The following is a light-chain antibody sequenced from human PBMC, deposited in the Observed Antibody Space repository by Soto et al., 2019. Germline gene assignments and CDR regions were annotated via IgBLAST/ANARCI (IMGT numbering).Light chain of an antibody. V-gene: IGKV1-9*01. CDR3: QQLNSFPIP. CDR2: GAS. Sequence: IQLTQSPSSLSASVGDRVTITCRASQGISSFLAWYQQKPGKAPKLLIYGASTLQSGVPSRFSGSGSGTDFTVSIGSVQREDFSTYYCQQLNSFPIPFGPGTKVDIK. CDR1: QGISSF. J-gene: IGKJ3*01.